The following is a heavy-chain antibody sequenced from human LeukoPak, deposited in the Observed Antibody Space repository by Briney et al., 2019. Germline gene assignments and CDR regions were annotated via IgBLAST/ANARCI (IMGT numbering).Heavy chain of an antibody. CDR3: ARHETCAGGPCSTGRWFDP. D-gene: IGHD2-15*01. Sequence: SETLSLTCTVTGGSISSYYWSWIRQPPGKGLEWIGYIYYSGSTNYNPSLKSRVTVSVDTSKNQFSLKLSSVTAADTGIYYCARHETCAGGPCSTGRWFDPWGQGTLVTVSS. CDR2: IYYSGST. V-gene: IGHV4-59*08. J-gene: IGHJ5*02. CDR1: GGSISSYY.